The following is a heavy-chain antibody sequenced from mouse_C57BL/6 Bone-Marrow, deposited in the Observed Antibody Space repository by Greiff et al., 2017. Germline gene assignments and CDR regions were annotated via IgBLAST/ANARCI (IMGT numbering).Heavy chain of an antibody. Sequence: EVQLQQSGPELVKPGASVKISCKASGYTFTDYYMNWVKQSHGKSLEWIGDINPNNGGTSYNQKFKGKATLTVDKSSSTAYMELRSLTSEDSAVYYCARDPPYYYGSSYYARDYWGQGTSVTVSS. CDR2: INPNNGGT. V-gene: IGHV1-26*01. J-gene: IGHJ4*01. CDR1: GYTFTDYY. CDR3: ARDPPYYYGSSYYARDY. D-gene: IGHD1-1*01.